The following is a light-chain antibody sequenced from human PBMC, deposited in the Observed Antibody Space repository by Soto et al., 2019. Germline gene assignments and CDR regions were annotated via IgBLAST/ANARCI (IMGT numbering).Light chain of an antibody. V-gene: IGLV2-11*01. CDR1: SSDVGAYNY. CDR2: DVS. J-gene: IGLJ1*01. CDR3: CSYAGSYNYV. Sequence: QSALTQPRSVSGPPGQSVTISCTGTSSDVGAYNYVSWYQQHPGKAPKVMIYDVSKRPSGVPDRFSGSKSGTTASLTISGLQADDEADYYCCSYAGSYNYVFGSGTKLTVL.